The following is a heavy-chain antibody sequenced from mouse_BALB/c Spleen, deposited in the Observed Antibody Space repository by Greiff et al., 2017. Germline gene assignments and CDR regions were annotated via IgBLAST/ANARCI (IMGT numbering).Heavy chain of an antibody. CDR2: INPSNGGT. Sequence: QVQLQQPGAELVKPGASVKLSCKASGYTFTSYYMYWVKQRPGQGLEWIGGINPSNGGTNFNEKFKSKATLTVDKSSSTAYMQLSSLTSEDSAVYYCARGGPDYYAMDYWGQGTSVTVSS. CDR3: ARGGPDYYAMDY. CDR1: GYTFTSYY. V-gene: IGHV1S81*02. J-gene: IGHJ4*01.